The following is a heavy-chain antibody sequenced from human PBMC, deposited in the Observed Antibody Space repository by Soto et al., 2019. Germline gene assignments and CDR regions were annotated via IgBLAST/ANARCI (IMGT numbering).Heavy chain of an antibody. J-gene: IGHJ6*02. V-gene: IGHV1-3*01. CDR1: GYTFTSYA. Sequence: GASVKVSCKASGYTFTSYAMHWVRQAPGQRLEWMGWINAGNGNTKYSQKFQGRVTITRDTSASTAYMELSSLRSEDTAVYYCARAYDFWSGYYSYYGMDVWGQGTTVTAP. CDR3: ARAYDFWSGYYSYYGMDV. D-gene: IGHD3-3*01. CDR2: INAGNGNT.